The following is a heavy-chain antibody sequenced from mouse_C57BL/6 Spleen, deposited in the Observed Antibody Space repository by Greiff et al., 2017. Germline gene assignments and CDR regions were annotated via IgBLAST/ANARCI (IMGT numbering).Heavy chain of an antibody. CDR2: IYPGSGNT. J-gene: IGHJ1*03. D-gene: IGHD1-1*01. CDR3: ARGATVASYWDCDV. V-gene: IGHV1-84*01. Sequence: QVQLQQSGPELVKPGASVTISCKASGYTFTDYYIYWVKQRPGQGLEWIGWIYPGSGNTKYNEKFKGKATLTVDTSSSTAYMQLSSLTSDDSAVYFCARGATVASYWDCDVWGTGTTVTVSS. CDR1: GYTFTDYY.